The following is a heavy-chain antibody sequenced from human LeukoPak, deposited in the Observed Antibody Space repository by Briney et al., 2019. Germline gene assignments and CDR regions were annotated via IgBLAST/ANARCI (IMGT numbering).Heavy chain of an antibody. D-gene: IGHD6-19*01. J-gene: IGHJ4*02. CDR3: AKGLREARRAVAGTVDY. V-gene: IGHV3-23*01. CDR1: GFTFNNHA. Sequence: PGGPLRLPCAASGFTFNNHAMSGVRQAPGKGGEWASSFSGSGGSTYYADSVKGRFTISRDNSKNTLYLQMNSLRAEDTAVYYCAKGLREARRAVAGTVDYWGQGTLVTVSS. CDR2: FSGSGGST.